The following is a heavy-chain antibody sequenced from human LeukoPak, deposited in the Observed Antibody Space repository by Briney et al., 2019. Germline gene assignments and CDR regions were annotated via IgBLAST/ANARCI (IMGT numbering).Heavy chain of an antibody. CDR1: GFTFSSYA. V-gene: IGHV3-23*01. CDR3: ARSAYNWNYGDY. CDR2: ISGSGRST. Sequence: GGSLSLSCAASGFTFSSYAMSWVRQAPGKGLEWVSGISGSGRSTNYADSVKGRFTISRDNSKNTLYLQMNSLRAEDTAIYYCARSAYNWNYGDYWGQGTLVTVSS. D-gene: IGHD1-20*01. J-gene: IGHJ4*02.